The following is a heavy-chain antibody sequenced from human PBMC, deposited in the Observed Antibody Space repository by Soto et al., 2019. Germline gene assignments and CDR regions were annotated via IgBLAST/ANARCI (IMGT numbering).Heavy chain of an antibody. Sequence: AGGSLRLSCAASGFTFSSYGMHWVRQAPGKGLEWVAVIWYDGSNKYYADSVKGRFTISRDNSKNTLYLQMNSLRAEDTAVYYCARDPAAAGTPTFVDYWGQGTLVTVSS. V-gene: IGHV3-33*01. D-gene: IGHD6-13*01. CDR1: GFTFSSYG. J-gene: IGHJ4*02. CDR2: IWYDGSNK. CDR3: ARDPAAAGTPTFVDY.